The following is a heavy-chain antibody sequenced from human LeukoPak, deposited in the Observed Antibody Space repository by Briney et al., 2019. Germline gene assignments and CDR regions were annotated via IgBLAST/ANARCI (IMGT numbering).Heavy chain of an antibody. D-gene: IGHD3-22*01. CDR3: ARRSGYYWDAFDV. Sequence: GGSLRLSCAASGSTFSSYAMNWVRQAPGKGLEWVANIKQDESEKNYVDSVKGRFTISRDNANNLLHLQMNNLRADDTAVYYCARRSGYYWDAFDVWDQGTMVTVSS. CDR1: GSTFSSYA. V-gene: IGHV3-7*01. CDR2: IKQDESEK. J-gene: IGHJ3*01.